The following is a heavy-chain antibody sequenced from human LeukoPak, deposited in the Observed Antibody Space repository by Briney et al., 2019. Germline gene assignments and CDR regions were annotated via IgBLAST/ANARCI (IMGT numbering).Heavy chain of an antibody. D-gene: IGHD5-18*01. Sequence: GGPLRLSCAASGLTFSSTWMTWIRHAPGKGLGWVANIKQDGSEKYYVDSVKGRFTISRDNAKNSLYLQMNSLRAEDTAVYYCARDTGGGYSCYDCWGQGTLVTVSS. CDR3: ARDTGGGYSCYDC. CDR2: IKQDGSEK. J-gene: IGHJ4*02. CDR1: GLTFSSTW. V-gene: IGHV3-7*01.